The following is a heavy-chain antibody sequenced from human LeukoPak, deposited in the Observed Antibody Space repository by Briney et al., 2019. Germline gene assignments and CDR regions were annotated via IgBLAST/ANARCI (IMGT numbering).Heavy chain of an antibody. CDR2: IYYSRST. Sequence: SETLSLTCTVSGGSISSYYWSWIRQPPGKGLEWIGYIYYSRSTNYNPSLKSRVTISVDTSKNQFSLKLSSVTAADTAVYYCARDYYDSSGHNYFDYWGQGTLVTVSS. V-gene: IGHV4-59*12. J-gene: IGHJ4*02. D-gene: IGHD3-22*01. CDR3: ARDYYDSSGHNYFDY. CDR1: GGSISSYY.